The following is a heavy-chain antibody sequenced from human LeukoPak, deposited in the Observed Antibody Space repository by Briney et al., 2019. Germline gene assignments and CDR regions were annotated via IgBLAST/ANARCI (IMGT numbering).Heavy chain of an antibody. D-gene: IGHD3-10*01. CDR3: AKDRAMVRGVIHDY. V-gene: IGHV3-7*03. J-gene: IGHJ4*02. CDR2: IRQDGAEK. CDR1: GFTFNNYW. Sequence: GGSLRLSCAASGFTFNNYWMNWVRRAPGKGLEWVANIRQDGAEKYYVDSVKGRFTISRDNAKSSLYLQMNSLRAEDTALYYCAKDRAMVRGVIHDYRGQGTLVTVSS.